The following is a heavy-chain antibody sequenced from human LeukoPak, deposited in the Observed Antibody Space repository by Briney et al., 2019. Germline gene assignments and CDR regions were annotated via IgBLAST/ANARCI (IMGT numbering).Heavy chain of an antibody. CDR3: ARESNYDYVWVTYNPYNWFDP. Sequence: GASVKVSCKASGYTVTSYGITWVRQAPGQGLEWMGWINPNSGGTNYAQKFQGRVTMTRDTSISTAYMELSRLRSDDTAVYYCARESNYDYVWVTYNPYNWFDPWGQGTLVTVSS. J-gene: IGHJ5*02. V-gene: IGHV1-2*02. D-gene: IGHD3-16*01. CDR2: INPNSGGT. CDR1: GYTVTSYG.